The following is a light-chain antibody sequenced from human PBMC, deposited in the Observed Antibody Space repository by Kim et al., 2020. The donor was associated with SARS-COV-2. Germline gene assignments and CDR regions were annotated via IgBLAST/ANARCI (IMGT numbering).Light chain of an antibody. CDR2: DAS. J-gene: IGKJ2*01. Sequence: LSPGGRATLSCRASQSVSSYLAWYQQKPGQAPRLLIYDASNRATGIPARFSGSGSGTDFTLTISSLEPEDFAVYYCQQRSNWPPYTFGQGTKLEIK. CDR1: QSVSSY. V-gene: IGKV3-11*01. CDR3: QQRSNWPPYT.